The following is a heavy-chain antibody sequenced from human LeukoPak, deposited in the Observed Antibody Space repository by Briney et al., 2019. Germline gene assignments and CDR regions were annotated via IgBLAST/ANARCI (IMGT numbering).Heavy chain of an antibody. CDR1: GFTFSSYG. J-gene: IGHJ4*02. CDR3: AKSVSLVTYFDY. CDR2: IRYDGSNK. V-gene: IGHV3-30*02. Sequence: GGSLRLSCAASGFTFSSYGMHWVRQAPGKGLEWVAFIRYDGSNKYYADSVKGRFTISSDNSKNTLYLQMNSLRAEDTAVYYCAKSVSLVTYFDYWGQGTLVTVSS. D-gene: IGHD1-26*01.